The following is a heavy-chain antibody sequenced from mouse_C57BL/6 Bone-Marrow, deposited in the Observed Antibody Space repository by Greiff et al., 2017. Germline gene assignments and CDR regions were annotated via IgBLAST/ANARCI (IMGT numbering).Heavy chain of an antibody. J-gene: IGHJ2*01. Sequence: QVQLQQPGPELVKPGASVKISCKASGYAFSSSWMNWVKQRPGKGLEWIGRIYPGDGDTNYNGKFKGKATLTADKSSSTAYMQLSSLTSEDAAVSFCARTGDSSVRYYFDYWGQGTTLTVSS. CDR2: IYPGDGDT. CDR1: GYAFSSSW. D-gene: IGHD3-2*02. CDR3: ARTGDSSVRYYFDY. V-gene: IGHV1-82*01.